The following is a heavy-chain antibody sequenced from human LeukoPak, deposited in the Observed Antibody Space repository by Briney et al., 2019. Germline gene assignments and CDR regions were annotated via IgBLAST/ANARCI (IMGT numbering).Heavy chain of an antibody. CDR3: ATADSGSYYEWDY. Sequence: ASVRVSCTASGGTFSSYAISWVRQAPGQGLEWMGRITPILGIANYAQKFQGRVTITADKSTSTAYMELSSLRSEDTAVYYCATADSGSYYEWDYWGQGTLVTVSS. CDR2: ITPILGIA. J-gene: IGHJ4*02. D-gene: IGHD1-26*01. CDR1: GGTFSSYA. V-gene: IGHV1-69*04.